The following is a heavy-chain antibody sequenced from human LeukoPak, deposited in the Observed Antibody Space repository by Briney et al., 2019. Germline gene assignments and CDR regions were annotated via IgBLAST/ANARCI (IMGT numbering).Heavy chain of an antibody. V-gene: IGHV3-48*01. J-gene: IGHJ4*02. D-gene: IGHD7-27*01. CDR1: GFTFSSYW. CDR2: ISSGSRTI. CDR3: ARESITGDRDFDY. Sequence: GGSLRLSCAASGFTFSSYWMSWVRQAPGRGLEWLSYISSGSRTIYYADSVKGRFTIFRDNAQNSLFFQMNSLRVDDTAVCYCARESITGDRDFDYWGQGTLITVSS.